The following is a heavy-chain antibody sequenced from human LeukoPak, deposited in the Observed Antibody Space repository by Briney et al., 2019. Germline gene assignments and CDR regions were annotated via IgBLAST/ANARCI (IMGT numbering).Heavy chain of an antibody. J-gene: IGHJ4*02. Sequence: ASETLSVTCTVSGGSISSGGYYWSWIRQHPGKGLEWIGYIYYSGSTYYNPSLKSRVTISVDTSKNQFSLKLSSVTAADTAVYYCARQRMSDYSNYYFDYWGQGTLVTVSS. CDR3: ARQRMSDYSNYYFDY. D-gene: IGHD4-11*01. V-gene: IGHV4-31*03. CDR2: IYYSGST. CDR1: GGSISSGGYY.